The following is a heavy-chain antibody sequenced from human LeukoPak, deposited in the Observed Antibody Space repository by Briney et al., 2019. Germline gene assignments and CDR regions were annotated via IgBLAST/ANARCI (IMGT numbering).Heavy chain of an antibody. CDR1: GGTFSSYA. J-gene: IGHJ5*02. Sequence: GASVKVSCKASGGTFSSYAISWVRQAPGQGLEWMGGIIPIFGTANYAQEFQGRVTITADKSTSTAYMELSSLRSEDTAVYYCAREAVAAAQVFDPWGQGTLVTVSS. D-gene: IGHD6-19*01. CDR3: AREAVAAAQVFDP. CDR2: IIPIFGTA. V-gene: IGHV1-69*06.